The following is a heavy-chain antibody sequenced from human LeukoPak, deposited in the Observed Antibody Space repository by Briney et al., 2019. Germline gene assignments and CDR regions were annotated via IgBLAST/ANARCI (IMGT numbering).Heavy chain of an antibody. J-gene: IGHJ5*02. D-gene: IGHD3-9*01. CDR1: GYTLTGYY. V-gene: IGHV1-2*02. CDR3: AGVWLDYNWFDP. Sequence: ASVKVSCKASGYTLTGYYMHWVRQAPGQGLEWMGWINPNSGGTNYAQKFQGRVTMTRDTSISTAYMELSRLRSDDTAVYYCAGVWLDYNWFDPWGQGTLVTVTS. CDR2: INPNSGGT.